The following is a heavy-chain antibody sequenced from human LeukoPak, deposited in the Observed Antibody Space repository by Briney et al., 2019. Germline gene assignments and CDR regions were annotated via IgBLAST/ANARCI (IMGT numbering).Heavy chain of an antibody. Sequence: ASVKVSCKASGYTFTGYYMHWVRQAPGQGLEWMGWINPNSGGTNYAQKFQGRFTMTRDTSISTAYMELSRLRSDDTAVYYCAKVVPDYYYYYMDVWGKATTVTVSS. CDR2: INPNSGGT. J-gene: IGHJ6*03. CDR3: AKVVPDYYYYYMDV. CDR1: GYTFTGYY. D-gene: IGHD2-15*01. V-gene: IGHV1-2*02.